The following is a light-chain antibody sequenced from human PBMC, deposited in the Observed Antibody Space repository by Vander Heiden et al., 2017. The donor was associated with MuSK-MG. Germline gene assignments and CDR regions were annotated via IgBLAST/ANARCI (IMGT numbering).Light chain of an antibody. J-gene: IGKJ1*01. V-gene: IGKV3-20*01. CDR3: QHDGSSPGT. CDR1: QSVSSNY. CDR2: GAA. Sequence: EIVLTQSPGTLSLSPGERATLSCRASQSVSSNYGAWYQQKPGQAPRLLIDGAASRATGIPDRISGRGSRTVFTLIISRLEPEDVAEYYRQHDGSSPGTFGQGTKVEIK.